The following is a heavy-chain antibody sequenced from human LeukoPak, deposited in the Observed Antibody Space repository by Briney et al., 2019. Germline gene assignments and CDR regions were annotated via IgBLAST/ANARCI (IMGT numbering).Heavy chain of an antibody. Sequence: GGSLRLSCAASGFTFSSYAMSWVRQAPGKGLEWVSAISGSGAGTYYADSVKGRFTFSRDNAKNSLYLQMNSLRAEDTAVYYCARDGSGGYYRFPHFDYWGQGTLVTVSS. V-gene: IGHV3-23*01. CDR3: ARDGSGGYYRFPHFDY. CDR1: GFTFSSYA. CDR2: ISGSGAGT. D-gene: IGHD3-22*01. J-gene: IGHJ4*02.